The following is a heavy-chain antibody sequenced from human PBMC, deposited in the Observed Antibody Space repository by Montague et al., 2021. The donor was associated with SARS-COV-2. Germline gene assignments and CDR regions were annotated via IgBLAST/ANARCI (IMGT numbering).Heavy chain of an antibody. CDR2: INHSASP. V-gene: IGHV4-34*01. CDR3: ASQGYYGSGSYMHY. D-gene: IGHD3-10*01. Sequence: SETLSLTCADYDGSFSGYYWGWIRQPPGKGLEWIGEINHSASPNYNPSLKRRLTISIDMSKNQFSLKLTSVTAADTALYYCASQGYYGSGSYMHYWGQGTLVTVSS. CDR1: DGSFSGYY. J-gene: IGHJ4*02.